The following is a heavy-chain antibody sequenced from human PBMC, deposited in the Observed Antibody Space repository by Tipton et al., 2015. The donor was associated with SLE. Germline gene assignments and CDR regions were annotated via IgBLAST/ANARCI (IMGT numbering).Heavy chain of an antibody. CDR3: ARSEGASVFDY. CDR1: GYTFTSYA. Sequence: QYGAEVKKPGASVKVSCKASGYTFTSYAMHWVRQDPGQRLEWMGWINAGNGNTKYSQKFQGRVTITRDTSASTAYMELSSLRSEDTAVYYCARSEGASVFDYWGQGTLVTVSS. CDR2: INAGNGNT. D-gene: IGHD1-26*01. J-gene: IGHJ4*02. V-gene: IGHV1-3*01.